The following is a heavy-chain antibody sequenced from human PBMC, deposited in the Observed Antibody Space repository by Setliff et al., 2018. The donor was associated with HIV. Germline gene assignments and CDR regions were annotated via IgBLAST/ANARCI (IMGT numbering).Heavy chain of an antibody. CDR2: IYHSGSA. J-gene: IGHJ6*03. CDR1: GGSISSSNW. V-gene: IGHV4-4*02. D-gene: IGHD3-22*01. Sequence: LSLTCAVSGGSISSSNWWTWVRQPPGKGLEWVGEIYHSGSANYNPSPKSRVTISVDKSKNQFSLKLTSVTAADTAVYYCARYYYDRSGSSAPYYFMDVWGKGTTVTVSS. CDR3: ARYYYDRSGSSAPYYFMDV.